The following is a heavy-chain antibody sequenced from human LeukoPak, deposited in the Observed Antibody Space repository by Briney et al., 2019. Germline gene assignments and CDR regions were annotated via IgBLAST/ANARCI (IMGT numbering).Heavy chain of an antibody. V-gene: IGHV1-69*05. D-gene: IGHD2-2*01. J-gene: IGHJ6*03. CDR1: GYDCSTYG. Sequence: ASVKVSCRTSGYDCSTYGITWVRQAPGQGLEWMGGIIPIFGTANYAQKFQGRVTITTDESTSTAYMELSSLRSEDTAVYYCARGILGYCSSTSCPRNYYMDVWGKGTTVSVSS. CDR3: ARGILGYCSSTSCPRNYYMDV. CDR2: IIPIFGTA.